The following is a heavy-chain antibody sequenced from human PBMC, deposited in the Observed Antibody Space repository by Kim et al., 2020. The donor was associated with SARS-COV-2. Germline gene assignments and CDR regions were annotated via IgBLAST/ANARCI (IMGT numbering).Heavy chain of an antibody. V-gene: IGHV3-7*03. Sequence: GGSLRLSCAASGFTFSSYWMSWVRQAPGKGLEWVANIKQDGSEKYYVDSVKGRFTISRDNAKNSLYLQMNSLRAEDTAVYYCARDRGPMATPRFDIWGQGTMVTVSS. J-gene: IGHJ3*02. CDR1: GFTFSSYW. CDR2: IKQDGSEK. D-gene: IGHD5-12*01. CDR3: ARDRGPMATPRFDI.